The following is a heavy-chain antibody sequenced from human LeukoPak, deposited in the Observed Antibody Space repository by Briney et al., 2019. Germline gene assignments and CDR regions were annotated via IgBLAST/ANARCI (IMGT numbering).Heavy chain of an antibody. D-gene: IGHD6-19*01. CDR1: GFTFDRYA. V-gene: IGHV3-23*01. CDR2: ITNNNGDI. CDR3: AKDHPSSGWPAFES. Sequence: PGGSLRLSCTPSGFTFDRYAMSWVRQAPGKGLEWISAITNNNGDIYYADSVRGRFTISRDTFKNTLYLQMDTLGAEDTAMYYCAKDHPSSGWPAFESWGPGTLVTVSS. J-gene: IGHJ4*02.